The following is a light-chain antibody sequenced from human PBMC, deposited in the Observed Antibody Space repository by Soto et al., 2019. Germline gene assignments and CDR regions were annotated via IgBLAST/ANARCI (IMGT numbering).Light chain of an antibody. CDR1: QSVSSY. Sequence: EIVWTQSPGSLCLSPGEIAPLSCRASQSVSSYLAWYQQKPGQAPRLLIYDASSRATGIPDRFSGSGSGTDFTLTISSLQAEDFATYYCQQTRSYPSTFGGGTKVDIK. J-gene: IGKJ4*01. CDR2: DAS. CDR3: QQTRSYPST. V-gene: IGKV3-20*01.